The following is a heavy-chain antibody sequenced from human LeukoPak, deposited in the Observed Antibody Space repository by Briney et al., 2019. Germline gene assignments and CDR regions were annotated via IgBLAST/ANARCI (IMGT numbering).Heavy chain of an antibody. CDR2: INPSGGSA. V-gene: IGHV1-46*01. J-gene: IGHJ5*02. CDR3: ARGIAAAGTHWFDP. D-gene: IGHD6-13*01. Sequence: GASVKVSCKASGYTFTSYDINWVRQAPGQGLEWMGIINPSGGSASYAQKFQGRVTMTRDTSISTAYMELSRLRSDDTAVYYCARGIAAAGTHWFDPWGQGTLVTVSS. CDR1: GYTFTSYD.